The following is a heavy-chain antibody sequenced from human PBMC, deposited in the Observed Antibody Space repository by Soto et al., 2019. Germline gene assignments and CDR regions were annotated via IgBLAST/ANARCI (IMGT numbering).Heavy chain of an antibody. D-gene: IGHD1-26*01. CDR3: AKDAIGAPPSPGPKWELPTFDY. CDR2: ISYDGSNK. J-gene: IGHJ4*02. Sequence: GGSLRLSCAASGFTFSSYGMHWVRQAPGKGLEWVAVISYDGSNKYYADSVKGRFTISRDNSKNTLYLQMNSLRAGDTAVYYRAKDAIGAPPSPGPKWELPTFDYWGQGTLVTVSS. CDR1: GFTFSSYG. V-gene: IGHV3-30*18.